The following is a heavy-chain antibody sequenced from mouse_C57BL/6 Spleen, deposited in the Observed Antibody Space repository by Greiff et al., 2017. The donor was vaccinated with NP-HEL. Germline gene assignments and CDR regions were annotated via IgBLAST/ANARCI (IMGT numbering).Heavy chain of an antibody. CDR2: IWSGGST. CDR3: ARNYSPYYYAMDY. D-gene: IGHD2-12*01. Sequence: VKLVESGPGLVQPSQSLSITCTVSGFSLTSYGVHWVRQSPGKGLEWLGVIWSGGSTDYNAALISRLSISKDNSKSQVFFKMNSLQADDTAIYYCARNYSPYYYAMDYWGQGTSVTVSS. CDR1: GFSLTSYG. V-gene: IGHV2-2*01. J-gene: IGHJ4*01.